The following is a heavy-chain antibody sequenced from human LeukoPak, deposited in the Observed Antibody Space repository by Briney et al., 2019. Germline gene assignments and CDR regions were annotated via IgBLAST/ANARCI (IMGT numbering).Heavy chain of an antibody. CDR2: IKSKIDGGTT. D-gene: IGHD6-13*01. J-gene: IGHJ6*02. CDR3: AAVRPYVAAVGREGYGMDV. CDR1: GFSLSIAW. V-gene: IGHV3-15*07. Sequence: KSGGSLRLSCAASGFSLSIAWMNWVRQAPGKGLEWVGRIKSKIDGGTTDYAAPVKGRFTISRDDSKNTLYLQMNSLKIEDTAVYYCAAVRPYVAAVGREGYGMDVWGQGTTVTVSS.